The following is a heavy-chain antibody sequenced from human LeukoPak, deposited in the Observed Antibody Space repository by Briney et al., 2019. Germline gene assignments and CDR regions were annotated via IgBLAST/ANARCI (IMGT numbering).Heavy chain of an antibody. J-gene: IGHJ4*02. D-gene: IGHD3-10*01. Sequence: GASVKVSCKASGGTFSSYAISWVRQAPGQGLEWMGGIIPIFGTANYAQKFQGRVTITADESTSTAYMELSSLRSEDTAVYYCARDLKPPSGDYYGSGSYYSGYYFDCWGQGTLVTVSS. V-gene: IGHV1-69*01. CDR1: GGTFSSYA. CDR2: IIPIFGTA. CDR3: ARDLKPPSGDYYGSGSYYSGYYFDC.